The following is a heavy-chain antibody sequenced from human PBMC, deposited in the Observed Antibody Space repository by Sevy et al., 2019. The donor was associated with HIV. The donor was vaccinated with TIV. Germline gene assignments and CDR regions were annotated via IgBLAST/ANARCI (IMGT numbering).Heavy chain of an antibody. Sequence: GGSLRLSCAASGFTFSESWMSWVRQAPGRGLEWVGRIKSKTEGGTINYTAPVRGRVTISRDDSKNTLYLQMNSLETEDKASYYCTPEALDSEVPDYPYYGMDVWGQGTTVTVSS. CDR2: IKSKTEGGTI. CDR1: GFTFSESW. CDR3: TPEALDSEVPDYPYYGMDV. J-gene: IGHJ6*02. V-gene: IGHV3-15*01. D-gene: IGHD3-16*01.